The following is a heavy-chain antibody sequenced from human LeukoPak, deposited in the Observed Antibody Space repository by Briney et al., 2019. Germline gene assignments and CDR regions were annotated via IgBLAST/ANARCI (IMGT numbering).Heavy chain of an antibody. CDR1: GGSISSSSYY. Sequence: SETLSLTCTVSGGSISSSSYYWGWIRQPPGKGLEWIGSIYYSGSTYYNPSLKSRVTISVDTSKNQFSLKLSSVTAADTAVYYCARGYPQLPLGYCSSTSCYRLGYDYWGQGTLVTVSS. D-gene: IGHD2-2*01. V-gene: IGHV4-39*07. CDR2: IYYSGST. J-gene: IGHJ4*02. CDR3: ARGYPQLPLGYCSSTSCYRLGYDY.